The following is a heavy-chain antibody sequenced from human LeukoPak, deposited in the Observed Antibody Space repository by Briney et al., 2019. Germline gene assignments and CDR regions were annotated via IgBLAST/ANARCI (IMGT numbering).Heavy chain of an antibody. CDR3: ARDRGGTGDFDY. D-gene: IGHD1-1*01. CDR1: GYTFTSYG. V-gene: IGHV1-18*01. CDR2: ISAYNGNT. Sequence: ASVKVSCKASGYTFTSYGISWVRQAPGQGLEWMGWISAYNGNTNYAQKFQGRVTIARDTSASTAYMELSSLRSEDTAVYYCARDRGGTGDFDYWGQGTLVTVFS. J-gene: IGHJ4*02.